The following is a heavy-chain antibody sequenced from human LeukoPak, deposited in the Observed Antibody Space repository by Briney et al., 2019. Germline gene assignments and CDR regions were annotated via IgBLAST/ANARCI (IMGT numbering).Heavy chain of an antibody. J-gene: IGHJ4*02. D-gene: IGHD5-18*01. CDR1: GGSISSGSYY. CDR3: ARELDTAMVTYYFDY. Sequence: SETLSLTCTVSGGSISSGSYYWSWIRQPAGKGLEWIGRIYTSGSTNYNPSLKSRVTISVDTSKNQFSLKLSSVTAADTVVYYCARELDTAMVTYYFDYWGQGTLVTVSS. CDR2: IYTSGST. V-gene: IGHV4-61*02.